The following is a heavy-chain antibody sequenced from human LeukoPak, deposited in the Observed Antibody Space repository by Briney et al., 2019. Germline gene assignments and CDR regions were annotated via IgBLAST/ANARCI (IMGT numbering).Heavy chain of an antibody. J-gene: IGHJ4*02. D-gene: IGHD6-19*01. CDR2: ISWDGGRI. CDR1: GFTFGDYA. V-gene: IGHV3-9*03. Sequence: GRSLRLSCAASGFTFGDYAMHWVRQVPGKGLEWVSYISWDGGRINYADFGKGRFTVCSENAKNSLYFQMDSLRSEDMALYYCTKAQWQAFDYWGQGALVTIST. CDR3: TKAQWQAFDY.